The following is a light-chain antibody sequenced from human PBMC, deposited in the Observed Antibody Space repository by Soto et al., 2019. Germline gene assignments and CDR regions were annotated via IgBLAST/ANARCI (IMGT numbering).Light chain of an antibody. Sequence: DIQMTQSPSSLSASVGDRVTITGRASQSMTNFLNWYQQKPGKAPNLLIYAASTLQSGVPSRFSGSGSGTDFTLTITSLQPDDFATYYCQQTYSTPQVTFGPGTKVDI. J-gene: IGKJ3*01. CDR3: QQTYSTPQVT. V-gene: IGKV1-39*01. CDR1: QSMTNF. CDR2: AAS.